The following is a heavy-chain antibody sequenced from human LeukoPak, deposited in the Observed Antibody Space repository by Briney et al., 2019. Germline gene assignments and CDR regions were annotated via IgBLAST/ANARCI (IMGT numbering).Heavy chain of an antibody. Sequence: GGSLRLSCAASGFTFSSYSMNWVRQAPGKGLEWVSSISSSSRYIYYADSVKGRFTITRDNAKNSLYLQMNSLRAEDTAVYYCARELDCSGGSCYANAFDIWAKGQWSPSLQ. CDR2: ISSSSRYI. CDR3: ARELDCSGGSCYANAFDI. V-gene: IGHV3-21*01. CDR1: GFTFSSYS. J-gene: IGHJ3*02. D-gene: IGHD2-15*01.